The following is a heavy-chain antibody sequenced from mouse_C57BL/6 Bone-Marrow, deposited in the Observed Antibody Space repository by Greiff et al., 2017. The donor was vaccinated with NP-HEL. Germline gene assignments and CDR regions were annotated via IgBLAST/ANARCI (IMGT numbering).Heavy chain of an antibody. J-gene: IGHJ3*01. Sequence: VQLQQSGPELVKPGASVKMSCKASGYTFTDYNMHWVKQSHGKSLEWIGYINPNNGGTSYNQKFKGKATLTVNKSSSTAYMELRSLTSEDSAVYYCAIKGFITTEGFAYWGQGTLVTVSA. CDR2: INPNNGGT. CDR1: GYTFTDYN. V-gene: IGHV1-22*01. D-gene: IGHD1-1*01. CDR3: AIKGFITTEGFAY.